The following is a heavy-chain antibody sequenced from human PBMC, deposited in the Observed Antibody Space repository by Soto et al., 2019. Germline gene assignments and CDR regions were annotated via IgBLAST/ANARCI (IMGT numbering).Heavy chain of an antibody. V-gene: IGHV4-31*03. CDR3: ARDRYGDYEYYYYMDV. D-gene: IGHD4-17*01. Sequence: QVQLQESGPGLVKPSQTLSLTCTVSGGSISSGGYYWSWIRQHPGKGLERIGYIYYSGSTYYNTSLKSRVTISVDTSKNQCSLKLSSVTAADTAVYYCARDRYGDYEYYYYMDVWGKGTTVTVSS. CDR2: IYYSGST. J-gene: IGHJ6*03. CDR1: GGSISSGGYY.